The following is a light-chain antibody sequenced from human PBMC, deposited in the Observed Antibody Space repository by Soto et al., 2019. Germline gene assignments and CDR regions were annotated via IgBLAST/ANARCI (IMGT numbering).Light chain of an antibody. J-gene: IGLJ1*01. CDR3: CSYAGSNNYYL. CDR1: SSDVGGYNY. CDR2: EVS. V-gene: IGLV2-8*01. Sequence: QSVLTQPPSASGSPGQSVTISCTGTSSDVGGYNYVSWYQQHPGKAPKLIISEVSKRPSGVPDRFSGSKSGNTASLTVSGLQAEDEADYYCCSYAGSNNYYLFGSGTKVTVL.